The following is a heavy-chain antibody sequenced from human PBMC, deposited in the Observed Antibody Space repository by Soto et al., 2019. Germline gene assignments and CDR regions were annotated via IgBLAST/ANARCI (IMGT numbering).Heavy chain of an antibody. CDR1: GFTFSSYW. CDR3: ARRPNSDYTAYSRHFDL. CDR2: IKQDRTEK. V-gene: IGHV3-7*01. D-gene: IGHD3-9*01. Sequence: EVQLVESGGGLVQPGGSLRLSCAASGFTFSSYWMAWVRQAPGKGLEWIANIKQDRTEKFYVDSVKGRFTVSRDNPENSVYLQMDSLRAEDTAVYYCARRPNSDYTAYSRHFDLWGRGTLVTVSS. J-gene: IGHJ2*01.